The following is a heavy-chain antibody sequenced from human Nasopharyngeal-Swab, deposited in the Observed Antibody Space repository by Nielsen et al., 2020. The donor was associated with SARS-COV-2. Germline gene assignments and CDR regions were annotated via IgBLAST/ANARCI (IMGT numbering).Heavy chain of an antibody. CDR3: ARVQVDDDFWTGYHFDY. CDR2: VFNSGST. J-gene: IGHJ4*02. V-gene: IGHV4-59*01. Sequence: SDTLSLTCTVSGGSMNSYYWYWIRPPPGKGLEWIGYVFNSGSTEYSHPLKRRATISVDTSNNQFSLKLSSVTAADTAVYFCARVQVDDDFWTGYHFDYWGQGTLVTVSS. CDR1: GGSMNSYY. D-gene: IGHD3/OR15-3a*01.